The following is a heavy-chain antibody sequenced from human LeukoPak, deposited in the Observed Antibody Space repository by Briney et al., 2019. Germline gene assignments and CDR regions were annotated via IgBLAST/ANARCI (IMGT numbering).Heavy chain of an antibody. CDR1: GFTFSSYW. CDR2: IKQDGSEK. Sequence: GGSLRLSCAASGFTFSSYWMSWVRQAPGKGLEWVANIKQDGSEKYYVDSVKGRFTISRDNAKNSLYLQMNSLRAEDTAVYYRSRDNPPPRSYYDSSGYYNVDYWGQGTLVTVSS. D-gene: IGHD3-22*01. CDR3: SRDNPPPRSYYDSSGYYNVDY. J-gene: IGHJ4*02. V-gene: IGHV3-7*01.